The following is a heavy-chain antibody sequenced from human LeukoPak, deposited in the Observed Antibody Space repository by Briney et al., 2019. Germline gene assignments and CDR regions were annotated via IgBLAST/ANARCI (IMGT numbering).Heavy chain of an antibody. CDR2: IYSGGGT. J-gene: IGHJ4*02. CDR3: ARESSYDY. Sequence: GGSLRLSCAVSGVTFSSSYMRWVRQAPGKGLEWVSVIYSGGGTYYSDSVKGRFTISRENSENSLYLQMNSLRSEDTAVYYCARESSYDYWGQGTLVAVS. CDR1: GVTFSSSY. V-gene: IGHV3-66*01. D-gene: IGHD6-13*01.